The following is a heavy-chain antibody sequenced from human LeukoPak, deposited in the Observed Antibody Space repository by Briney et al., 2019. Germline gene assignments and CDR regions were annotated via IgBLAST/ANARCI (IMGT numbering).Heavy chain of an antibody. J-gene: IGHJ4*02. CDR3: ARGTGYSYGDAHSDY. CDR1: GGSISSGDYY. V-gene: IGHV4-30-4*01. CDR2: YYYSGNT. D-gene: IGHD5-18*01. Sequence: SETLSLTCTVSGGSISSGDYYWSWIRQPPGKGLEWIGSYYYSGNTYYNPSLKSRLTISIDTSKNQFPLNLSSATAADTAVYYCARGTGYSYGDAHSDYWGQGTLVTVSS.